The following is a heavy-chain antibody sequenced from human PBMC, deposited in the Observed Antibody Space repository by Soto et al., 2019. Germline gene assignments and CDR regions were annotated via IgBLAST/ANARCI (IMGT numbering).Heavy chain of an antibody. Sequence: KSSETLSLTCTVSGGSISSGDYYWSWIRQPPGKGLEWIGYIFYSGSPHYNPSLKSRVTISVDTSKNQFSLKLSSVTAADTAVDYCARDFAPPSARGDPYNWFDPWGQGTLVTVSS. D-gene: IGHD3-10*01. CDR1: GGSISSGDYY. J-gene: IGHJ5*02. CDR2: IFYSGSP. V-gene: IGHV4-30-4*01. CDR3: ARDFAPPSARGDPYNWFDP.